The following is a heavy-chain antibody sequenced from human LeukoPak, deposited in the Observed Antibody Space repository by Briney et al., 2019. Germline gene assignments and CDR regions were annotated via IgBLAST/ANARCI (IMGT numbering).Heavy chain of an antibody. Sequence: GGSLRLSCAASGFTFSSYSMNWVRQAPGKGLEWVSYISSSSSTIYYADSVKGRFTISRDNAKNSLYLQMNRLRTRDTAVHYCARDWEGLLNWFDPWGQGTLVTVSS. V-gene: IGHV3-48*01. CDR2: ISSSSSTI. D-gene: IGHD1-26*01. J-gene: IGHJ5*02. CDR1: GFTFSSYS. CDR3: ARDWEGLLNWFDP.